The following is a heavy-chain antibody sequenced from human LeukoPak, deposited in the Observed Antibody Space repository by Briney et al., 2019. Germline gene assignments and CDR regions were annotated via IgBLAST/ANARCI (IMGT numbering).Heavy chain of an antibody. CDR2: ISGDGGPT. CDR1: GFTFDDYA. V-gene: IGHV3-43*02. D-gene: IGHD1/OR15-1a*01. CDR3: ARVGPNWNNFDY. Sequence: GGSLRLSCAASGFTFDDYAMHWVRQAPGKGLEWVSLISGDGGPTYYADSVKGRFTISRDNAKNSLYLQMNSLRVEDMAVYYCARVGPNWNNFDYWGQGTLVTVSS. J-gene: IGHJ4*02.